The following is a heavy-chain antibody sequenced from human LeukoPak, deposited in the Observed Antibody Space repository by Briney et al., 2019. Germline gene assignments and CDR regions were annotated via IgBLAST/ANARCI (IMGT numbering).Heavy chain of an antibody. V-gene: IGHV4-34*01. Sequence: PSETLSLTCAVYGGSFSGYYWSWIRQPPGKGLEWIGEINHSGSTNYNPSLKSRVTISVDTSKNQFSLKLSSVTAADTAVYYCAREGYYDSSGYPEVFDYWGQGTLVTVSS. J-gene: IGHJ4*02. CDR2: INHSGST. D-gene: IGHD3-22*01. CDR3: AREGYYDSSGYPEVFDY. CDR1: GGSFSGYY.